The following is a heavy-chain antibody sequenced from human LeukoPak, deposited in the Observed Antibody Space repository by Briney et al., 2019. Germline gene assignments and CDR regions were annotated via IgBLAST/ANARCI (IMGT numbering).Heavy chain of an antibody. J-gene: IGHJ5*02. CDR1: GGTFSSYT. Sequence: GASVKVSCKASGGTFSSYTISWVRQAPGQGLEWMGRIIPILGIANYAQKFQGRVTITADKSTSTAYVELSSLRSEDTAAYYCASFLLGPDWFDPWGQGTLVTVSS. D-gene: IGHD2-15*01. CDR2: IIPILGIA. V-gene: IGHV1-69*02. CDR3: ASFLLGPDWFDP.